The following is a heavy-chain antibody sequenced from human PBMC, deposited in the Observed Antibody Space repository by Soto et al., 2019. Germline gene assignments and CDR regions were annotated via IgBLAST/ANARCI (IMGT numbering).Heavy chain of an antibody. CDR1: GFTFNNYA. CDR3: ATGRGGSGSLTPRVDF. J-gene: IGHJ4*02. CDR2: ISGGGDTT. D-gene: IGHD3-10*01. Sequence: EVQLLESGGGLVQPGGSLRLSCAASGFTFNNYAMTWVRQAPGTGLEWVSAISGGGDTTSYADSVKGRFTVSRDGSKNTLYLPMSSLRAEDTALYYCATGRGGSGSLTPRVDFWGQGTLVTVSS. V-gene: IGHV3-23*01.